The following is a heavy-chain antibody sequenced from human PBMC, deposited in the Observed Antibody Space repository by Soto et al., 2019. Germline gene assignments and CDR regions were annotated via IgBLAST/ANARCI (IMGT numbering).Heavy chain of an antibody. V-gene: IGHV3-33*01. D-gene: IGHD3-3*01. CDR2: VWYDGSNK. J-gene: IGHJ4*02. CDR1: GFTFSSYG. Sequence: GWSLRLSCAAPGFTFSSYGMHWVRQAPGKGLEWVAVVWYDGSNKYYADSVKGRFTISRDNSKNTLYLQMNSLRAEDTAVYYCARTYSDFWSGYPIDYWGQGTLVTASS. CDR3: ARTYSDFWSGYPIDY.